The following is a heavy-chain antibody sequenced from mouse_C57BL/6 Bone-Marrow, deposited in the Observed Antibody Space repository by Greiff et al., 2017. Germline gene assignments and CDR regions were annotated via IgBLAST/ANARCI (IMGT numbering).Heavy chain of an antibody. D-gene: IGHD2-5*01. V-gene: IGHV1-55*01. Sequence: QVQLQQSGAELVKPGASVKMSCKASGYTFTSYWITWVKQRPGQGLEWIGDIYPGSGSTNYNEKFKSKATLTVDTSSSTAYMQLSSQTSEDSAVYYCARHYYSKYLYFDVWGTGTTVTVSS. CDR2: IYPGSGST. CDR3: ARHYYSKYLYFDV. J-gene: IGHJ1*03. CDR1: GYTFTSYW.